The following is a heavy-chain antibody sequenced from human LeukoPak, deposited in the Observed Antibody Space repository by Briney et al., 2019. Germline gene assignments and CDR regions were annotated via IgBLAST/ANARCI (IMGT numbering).Heavy chain of an antibody. CDR3: ARDFEY. J-gene: IGHJ4*02. Sequence: SETLSLTCSVSGGFISSYYWSWIRQPAGKGLEWIGRIYTSGTTNYNPSLKSRLTMSIDTSKNQFSLKLSSVNAADTAVYYCARDFEYWGQGILVTVSS. V-gene: IGHV4-4*07. CDR2: IYTSGTT. CDR1: GGFISSYY.